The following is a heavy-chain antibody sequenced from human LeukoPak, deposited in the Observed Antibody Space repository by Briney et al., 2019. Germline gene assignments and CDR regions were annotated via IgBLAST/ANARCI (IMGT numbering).Heavy chain of an antibody. CDR3: ARESESSGWYYY. CDR1: GFMFHDYA. V-gene: IGHV3-43*02. CDR2: ISGDGGST. D-gene: IGHD6-19*01. J-gene: IGHJ4*02. Sequence: GGSLRLSCAAPGFMFHDYAIHWVRQAPGKGLEWVSLISGDGGSTFYADSVKGRFTISRDNSKNSLYLQMNSLRSDDTALYYCARESESSGWYYYWGQGTLVTVSS.